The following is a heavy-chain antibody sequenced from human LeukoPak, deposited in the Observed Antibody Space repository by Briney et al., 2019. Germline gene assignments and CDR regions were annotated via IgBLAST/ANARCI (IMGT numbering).Heavy chain of an antibody. D-gene: IGHD3-22*01. J-gene: IGHJ4*02. CDR2: IYYSGST. Sequence: LETLSLTCTVSGGSISSYYWSWIRQPAGKGLEWIGYIYYSGSTNYNPSLKSRVTISVDTSKNQFSLKLSSVTAADTAVYCCARENYYDSSGHLDYWGQGTLVTVSS. CDR3: ARENYYDSSGHLDY. V-gene: IGHV4-59*01. CDR1: GGSISSYY.